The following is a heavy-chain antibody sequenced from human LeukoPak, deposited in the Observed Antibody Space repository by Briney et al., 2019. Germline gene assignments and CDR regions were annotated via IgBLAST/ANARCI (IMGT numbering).Heavy chain of an antibody. Sequence: SETLSLTCTVSGGSISSYYWSWIRQPPGKGLELIGYIYYSGSTNYNPSLKSRVTISVDTSKNQFSLKLSSVTAADTAVYYCARDGGSGWSVDYFDYWGQGTLVTVSS. V-gene: IGHV4-59*01. CDR3: ARDGGSGWSVDYFDY. CDR1: GGSISSYY. CDR2: IYYSGST. D-gene: IGHD6-19*01. J-gene: IGHJ4*02.